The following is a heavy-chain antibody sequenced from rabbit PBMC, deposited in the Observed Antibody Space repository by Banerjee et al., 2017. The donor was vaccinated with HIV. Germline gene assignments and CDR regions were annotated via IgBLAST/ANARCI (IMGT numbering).Heavy chain of an antibody. CDR1: GFTISSSYW. J-gene: IGHJ4*01. CDR3: ARDSSGWGGYFSL. D-gene: IGHD4-1*01. V-gene: IGHV1S45*01. CDR2: IYGGSGST. Sequence: QEQLEESGGGLVQPEGSLALTCKASGFTISSSYWISWVRQAPGKGLEWIGCIYGGSGSTYYASWAKGRFTISKTSSTTVTLQMTSLTAADTATYFCARDSSGWGGYFSLWGPGTLVTVS.